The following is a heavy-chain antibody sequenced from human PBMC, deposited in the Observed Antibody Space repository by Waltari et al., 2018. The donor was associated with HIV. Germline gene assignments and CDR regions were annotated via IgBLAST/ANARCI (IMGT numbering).Heavy chain of an antibody. CDR2: INHSGGT. D-gene: IGHD5-12*01. CDR1: GGSFSGYY. CDR3: ARGEEGYSGYDLSWFDT. V-gene: IGHV4-34*01. J-gene: IGHJ5*02. Sequence: QVQLQQWGAGLLKPSETLSLTCAVYGGSFSGYYWIWIRQPPGTGLEWIGEINHSGGTNYNPSLKIRVTISADTSKNQFSLKVNSVTAADTAVYYCARGEEGYSGYDLSWFDTWGQGTLVTVSS.